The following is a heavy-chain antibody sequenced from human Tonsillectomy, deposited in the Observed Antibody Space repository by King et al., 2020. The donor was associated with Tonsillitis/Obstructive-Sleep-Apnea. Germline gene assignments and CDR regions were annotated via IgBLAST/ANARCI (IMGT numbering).Heavy chain of an antibody. CDR1: GVSFSGYF. J-gene: IGHJ4*02. D-gene: IGHD2/OR15-2a*01. Sequence: VQLQQWGAGLLKPSETLSLTCAVYGVSFSGYFWSWIRQPPGKGLEWIGEINHSGSTNYNPSLKSRVTISLDTSKNQFSLKLTSVTAADTALYYCATSLLYTPSPYYFDYWGQGTLVTVSS. CDR3: ATSLLYTPSPYYFDY. V-gene: IGHV4-34*01. CDR2: INHSGST.